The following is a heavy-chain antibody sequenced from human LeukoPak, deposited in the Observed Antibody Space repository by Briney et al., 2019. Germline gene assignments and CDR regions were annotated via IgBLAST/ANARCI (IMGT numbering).Heavy chain of an antibody. CDR2: VNPNSGNT. CDR3: ARQDVVRGVRPFYGFDP. D-gene: IGHD3-10*01. Sequence: ASVKVSCKASGYTFTNYDINWVRQATGQGLEWMGWVNPNSGNTGYAQEFQGRVTMTRNTSISTAYMELSSLRSEDTAVYYCARQDVVRGVRPFYGFDPWGQGTLVTVSS. J-gene: IGHJ5*02. CDR1: GYTFTNYD. V-gene: IGHV1-8*01.